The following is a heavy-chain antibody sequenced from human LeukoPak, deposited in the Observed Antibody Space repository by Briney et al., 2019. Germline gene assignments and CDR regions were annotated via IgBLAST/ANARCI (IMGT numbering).Heavy chain of an antibody. J-gene: IGHJ6*03. CDR1: GFRFDNYG. D-gene: IGHD1-26*01. V-gene: IGHV3-20*04. Sequence: GGLRLSCAGSGFRFDNYGMTWVRQSPGKGLEWGSAIDWNGDTTHYSDSVKGRFTISRDNAKNSLYLQMDSLRAEDTAIYFCAREEMLGTTLDYYYYYMDIWGKGTTVTVSS. CDR2: IDWNGDTT. CDR3: AREEMLGTTLDYYYYYMDI.